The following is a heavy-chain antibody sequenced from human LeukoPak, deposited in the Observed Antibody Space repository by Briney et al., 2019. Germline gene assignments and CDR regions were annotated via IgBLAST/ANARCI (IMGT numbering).Heavy chain of an antibody. J-gene: IGHJ4*02. CDR1: GITFSSYA. D-gene: IGHD6-6*01. CDR3: ANQLSSSSHFDY. Sequence: GGSLRLSCAASGITFSSYAMSWVRQAPGRGLEWVSAISDSGGSTYYADSVKGRFTISRDNSKHTLYLQMNSLRAEDTAVYYCANQLSSSSHFDYWGQGTLVTVSS. CDR2: ISDSGGST. V-gene: IGHV3-23*01.